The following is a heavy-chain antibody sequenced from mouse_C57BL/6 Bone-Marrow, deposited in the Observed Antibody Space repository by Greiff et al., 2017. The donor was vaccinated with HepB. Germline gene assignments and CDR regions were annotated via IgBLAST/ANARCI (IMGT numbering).Heavy chain of an antibody. V-gene: IGHV1-59*01. D-gene: IGHD1-1*01. CDR2: IDPSDSYT. Sequence: VQLQQPGAELVRPGTSVKLSCKASGYTFTSYWMHWVKQRPGQGLEWIGVIDPSDSYTNYNQKFKGKATLTVDTSSSTAYMQLSSLTSEDSAVYYCARNTYYGWFAYWGQGTLVTVSA. J-gene: IGHJ3*01. CDR3: ARNTYYGWFAY. CDR1: GYTFTSYW.